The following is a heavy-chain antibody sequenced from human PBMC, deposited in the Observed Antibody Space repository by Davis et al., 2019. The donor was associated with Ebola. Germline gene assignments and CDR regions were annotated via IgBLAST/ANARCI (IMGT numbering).Heavy chain of an antibody. CDR2: IRSKAYGGKT. CDR1: GFTFGDYA. D-gene: IGHD6-13*01. V-gene: IGHV3-49*04. Sequence: GESLKISCTGFGFTFGDYAMNWVRQAPGKGLEWVGFIRSKAYGGKTQYAASVKGRFTISRDDSKSIAFLQMNSLKTDDTAVYYCTRDLKQPPPSYYYGMDVWGQGTTVTVSS. J-gene: IGHJ6*02. CDR3: TRDLKQPPPSYYYGMDV.